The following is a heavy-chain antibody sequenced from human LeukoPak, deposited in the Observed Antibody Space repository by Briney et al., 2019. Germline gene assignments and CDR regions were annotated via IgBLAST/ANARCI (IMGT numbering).Heavy chain of an antibody. CDR3: ARGGYYGSGDDFRFDP. D-gene: IGHD3-10*01. J-gene: IGHJ5*02. Sequence: PSETLSLTCAVYGGSFSGYCWSWIRQPPGKGLEWIGEINHGGSTNYNPSLKSRVTISGDTSKNQFSLKLSSVTAADTAIYYCARGGYYGSGDDFRFDPWGQGTLVTVSS. V-gene: IGHV4-34*01. CDR1: GGSFSGYC. CDR2: INHGGST.